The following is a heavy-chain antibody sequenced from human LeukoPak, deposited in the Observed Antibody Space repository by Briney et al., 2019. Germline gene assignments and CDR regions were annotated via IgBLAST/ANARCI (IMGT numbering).Heavy chain of an antibody. Sequence: SETLSLTCTVSGGSISSYYWSWIRQPPGKGLEWIGYIYYSGSTNYNPSLKSRVSMSVDTSKNQFSLKLSSVTAADTAVYYCANMGYSYAPGLFDPWGQGTLVTVSS. CDR1: GGSISSYY. J-gene: IGHJ5*02. V-gene: IGHV4-59*12. D-gene: IGHD5-18*01. CDR3: ANMGYSYAPGLFDP. CDR2: IYYSGST.